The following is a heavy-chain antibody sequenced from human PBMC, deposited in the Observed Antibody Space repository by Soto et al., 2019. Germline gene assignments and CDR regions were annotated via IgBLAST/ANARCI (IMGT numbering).Heavy chain of an antibody. CDR3: ARVVYFDRSAYGL. CDR2: ISYDGSNK. D-gene: IGHD3-22*01. CDR1: GFTFSSYA. Sequence: QVQLVESGGGVVQPGRSLRLSCAASGFTFSSYAMHWVRQAPGKGLEWVAVISYDGSNKYYADSVQGRFTISRDNAKNSVYLQMNSLRAEDTAVYYCARVVYFDRSAYGLWGQGTMVTVSS. V-gene: IGHV3-30-3*01. J-gene: IGHJ3*01.